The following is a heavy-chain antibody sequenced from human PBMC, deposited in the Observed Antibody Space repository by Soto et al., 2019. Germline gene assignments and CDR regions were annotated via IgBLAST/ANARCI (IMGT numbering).Heavy chain of an antibody. CDR2: INPSGGST. Sequence: QVQLVQSGAEVKKPGASVKVSCKASGYTFTSYYMHWVRQAPGQGLEWMGIINPSGGSTSYAQKFQGRVTMTRDTSTSTVYMERSSLRSEDTAVYYCARDLLHFRDYYYYGMDVWGQGTTVTVSS. V-gene: IGHV1-46*01. CDR1: GYTFTSYY. CDR3: ARDLLHFRDYYYYGMDV. J-gene: IGHJ6*02.